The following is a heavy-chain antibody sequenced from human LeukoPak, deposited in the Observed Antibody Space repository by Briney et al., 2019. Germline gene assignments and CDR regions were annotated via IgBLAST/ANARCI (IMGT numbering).Heavy chain of an antibody. J-gene: IGHJ4*02. CDR3: AKGEVVPAAPFDY. D-gene: IGHD2-2*01. Sequence: PGGSLRLSCAASGFTFSSYWMHWVRQAPGKGLVWVSRISSDGSSTSYADSVKGRFTISRDNAKNTLYLQMNSLRAEDTAVYYCAKGEVVPAAPFDYWGQGTLVTVSS. CDR2: ISSDGSST. V-gene: IGHV3-74*01. CDR1: GFTFSSYW.